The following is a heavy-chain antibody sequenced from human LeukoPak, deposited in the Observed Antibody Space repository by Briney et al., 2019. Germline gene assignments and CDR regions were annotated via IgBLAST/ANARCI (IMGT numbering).Heavy chain of an antibody. CDR2: ISGSGGDT. V-gene: IGHV3-23*01. CDR1: GLTFSSFS. Sequence: GGSLRLSCPASGLTFSSFSMTWVRHAPGRGLEWVSAISGSGGDTHYADSVKGRLTISRDNSKNTLYLQMNSLRAEDTAVYYCAKCRTTCYANGFDIWGQGTMVTVSS. D-gene: IGHD2-2*01. J-gene: IGHJ3*02. CDR3: AKCRTTCYANGFDI.